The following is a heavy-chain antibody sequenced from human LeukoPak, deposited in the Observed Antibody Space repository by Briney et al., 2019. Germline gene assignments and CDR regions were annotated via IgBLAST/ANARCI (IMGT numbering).Heavy chain of an antibody. V-gene: IGHV1-8*02. CDR2: MNPNSGNT. CDR3: ARGPRAVAGRYYWFDP. D-gene: IGHD6-19*01. CDR1: GYTFTSYD. Sequence: ASVKVSCKASGYTFTSYDINWVRQATGQGLEWMGWMNPNSGNTGYAQKFQGRVIMTRNTSISTAYMELSSLRSEDTAVYYCARGPRAVAGRYYWFDPWGQGTLVTVSS. J-gene: IGHJ5*02.